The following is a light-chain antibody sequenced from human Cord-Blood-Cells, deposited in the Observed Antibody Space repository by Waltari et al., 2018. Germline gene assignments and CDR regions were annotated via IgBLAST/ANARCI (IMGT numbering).Light chain of an antibody. V-gene: IGLV2-23*02. J-gene: IGLJ2*01. Sequence: QSALTQPAPVSGPPGQSIPLSCTATSRDVGSYNIVSWYQQHPGKPPKLMIYEVSKRPSGVSKRFSGSKSGNTASLTISGLQAEDEADYYCCSYAGSSTVVFGGGTKLTVL. CDR3: CSYAGSSTVV. CDR2: EVS. CDR1: SRDVGSYNI.